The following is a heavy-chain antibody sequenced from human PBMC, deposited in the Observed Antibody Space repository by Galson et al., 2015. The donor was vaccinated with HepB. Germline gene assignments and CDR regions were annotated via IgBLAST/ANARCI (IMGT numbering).Heavy chain of an antibody. Sequence: SLRLSCAASGFTFSSYGMHWVRQAPGKGLEWVAVIWYDGSNKYYADSVKGRFTISRDNSKNTLYLQMNSLRAEDTAVYYCARDCWSSSSWYTPPVYWGQGTLVTVSS. V-gene: IGHV3-33*08. J-gene: IGHJ4*02. D-gene: IGHD6-13*01. CDR2: IWYDGSNK. CDR3: ARDCWSSSSWYTPPVY. CDR1: GFTFSSYG.